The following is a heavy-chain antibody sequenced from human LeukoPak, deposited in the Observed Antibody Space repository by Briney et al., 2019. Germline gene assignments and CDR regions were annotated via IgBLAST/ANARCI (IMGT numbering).Heavy chain of an antibody. J-gene: IGHJ6*04. D-gene: IGHD3-10*02. V-gene: IGHV3-30*04. CDR1: GLTFSSYA. CDR2: ISYDRSNK. CDR3: AELGITMIGGV. Sequence: GGSLRLSCAASGLTFSSYAMHWVRQAPGKGLEWVAVISYDRSNKYYADSVKGRFTISRDNAKNSLYLQMNSLRAEDTAVYYCAELGITMIGGVWGKGTTVTISS.